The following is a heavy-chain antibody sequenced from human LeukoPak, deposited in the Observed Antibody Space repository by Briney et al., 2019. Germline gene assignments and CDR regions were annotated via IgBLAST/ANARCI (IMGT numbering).Heavy chain of an antibody. CDR2: ISYDGSNK. CDR1: GFTFSSYW. V-gene: IGHV3-30*18. D-gene: IGHD1-26*01. CDR3: AKEWELLVIGYYFDY. J-gene: IGHJ4*02. Sequence: GGSLRLSCAASGFTFSSYWMHWVRQAPGKGLEWVAVISYDGSNKYYADSVKGRFTISRDNSKNTLYLQMNSLRAEDTAVYYCAKEWELLVIGYYFDYWGQGTLVTVSS.